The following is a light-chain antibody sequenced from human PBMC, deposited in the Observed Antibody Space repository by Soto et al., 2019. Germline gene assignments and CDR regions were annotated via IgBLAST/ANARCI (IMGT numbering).Light chain of an antibody. CDR1: QSIIKW. V-gene: IGKV1-5*03. CDR3: QQYSKYPVS. CDR2: KAS. J-gene: IGKJ5*01. Sequence: IQMTQSPSTLSASVGDRVNISCRVSQSIIKWLAWYRQKPGKVPELLIYKASTLESGVPSRFSGSGSGTEFTLTLSSLQPDDLATDFCQQYSKYPVSFGQGTRLEI.